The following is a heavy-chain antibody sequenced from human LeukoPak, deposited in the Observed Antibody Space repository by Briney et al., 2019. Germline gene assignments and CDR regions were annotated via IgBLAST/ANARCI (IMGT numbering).Heavy chain of an antibody. CDR3: ARERLGYFDY. D-gene: IGHD6-25*01. J-gene: IGHJ4*02. CDR2: IYYSGST. V-gene: IGHV4-39*07. CDR1: GGSISSSSYY. Sequence: SETLSLTCTVSGGSISSSSYYWGWVRQPPGKGLEWIGSIYYSGSTYYNPSLKSRVTISADTSKSQFSLKLSSVTAADTAVYYCARERLGYFDYWGQGTLVTVSS.